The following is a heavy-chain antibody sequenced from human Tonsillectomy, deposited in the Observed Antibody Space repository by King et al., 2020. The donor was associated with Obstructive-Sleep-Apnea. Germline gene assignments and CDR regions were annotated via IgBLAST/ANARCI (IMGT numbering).Heavy chain of an antibody. CDR2: IYYNGKT. J-gene: IGHJ4*02. CDR3: ARGGHYFDY. V-gene: IGHV4-30-4*07. CDR1: GGSISSGGYS. Sequence: QLQESGPGLVKPSQTLSLTCAVSGGSISSGGYSWSWIRQPPGKGLEWIGYIYYNGKTFYNPSLKSRVTISIDTSKNQFSLKLTSVTAADTAVYFCARGGHYFDYWGQGTLITVSS.